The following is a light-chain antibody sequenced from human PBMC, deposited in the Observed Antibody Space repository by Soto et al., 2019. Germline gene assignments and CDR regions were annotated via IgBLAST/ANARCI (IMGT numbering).Light chain of an antibody. J-gene: IGKJ1*01. Sequence: EVVLTRSPGTLSLSPGERATLSCRASQSLSSNYLAWYQQRPGQAPRLLIYGASSRAAGIPDRFSGSGSGTDFTLPISRLETEDFAVYYCQQYGSSLTWTFGQGTKVDIK. CDR1: QSLSSNY. CDR2: GAS. V-gene: IGKV3-20*01. CDR3: QQYGSSLTWT.